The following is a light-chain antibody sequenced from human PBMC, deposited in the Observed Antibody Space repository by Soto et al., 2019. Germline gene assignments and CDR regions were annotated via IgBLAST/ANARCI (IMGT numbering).Light chain of an antibody. CDR2: GAS. J-gene: IGKJ2*01. Sequence: EIVLTQSPGTLSLSPGERATLSCRASQSVTSSYLAWYQQKPGQAPRLLIYGASSRATGAPDRFSGGGSGTDFTLTISRLEPEYFAVYYCQQYGSSPRSFGQGTKLEIK. V-gene: IGKV3-20*01. CDR1: QSVTSSY. CDR3: QQYGSSPRS.